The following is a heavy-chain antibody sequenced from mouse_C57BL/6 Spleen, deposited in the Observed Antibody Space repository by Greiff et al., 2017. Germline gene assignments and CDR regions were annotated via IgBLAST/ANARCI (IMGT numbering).Heavy chain of an antibody. Sequence: EVKVVESGGGLVQPGGSLSLSCAASGFTFTDYYMSWVRQPPGKALEWLGFIRNKANGYTTEYSASVKGRFTISRDNSQSILYLQMNALRAEDSATYYCARYIYYGSLMDDWGQGTSVTVSS. CDR3: ARYIYYGSLMDD. V-gene: IGHV7-3*01. CDR2: IRNKANGYTT. CDR1: GFTFTDYY. J-gene: IGHJ4*01. D-gene: IGHD1-1*01.